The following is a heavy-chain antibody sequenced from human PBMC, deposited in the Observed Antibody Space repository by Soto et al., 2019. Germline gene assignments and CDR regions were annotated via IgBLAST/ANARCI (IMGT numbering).Heavy chain of an antibody. J-gene: IGHJ6*02. CDR2: IHLRSGNT. CDR3: ARLGVWSGYYTLEGPPYGMDV. V-gene: IGHV4-39*01. D-gene: IGHD3-3*01. Sequence: SETLSLTCTVSGGSISSSSFYWGWVRQTPGKGLEWITSIHLRSGNTYYNPSLKSRVTISVDTSKNQFSLKLSSVTAADTAVYYCARLGVWSGYYTLEGPPYGMDVWGQGTTVTVSS. CDR1: GGSISSSSFY.